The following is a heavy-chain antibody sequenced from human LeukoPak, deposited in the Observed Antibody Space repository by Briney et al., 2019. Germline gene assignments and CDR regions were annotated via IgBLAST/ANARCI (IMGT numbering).Heavy chain of an antibody. D-gene: IGHD2-8*02. CDR3: ARDLTERKYYIAF. Sequence: GGSLRLSCAASGFTFSSLGMHWVRQAPGEGLDWVAYIGYSGSDIYYADSVKGRFTISRDNSKNTVHLQLSSLRAADTALYSCARDLTERKYYIAFWGQGTLVTVSS. V-gene: IGHV3-30*02. J-gene: IGHJ4*02. CDR1: GFTFSSLG. CDR2: IGYSGSDI.